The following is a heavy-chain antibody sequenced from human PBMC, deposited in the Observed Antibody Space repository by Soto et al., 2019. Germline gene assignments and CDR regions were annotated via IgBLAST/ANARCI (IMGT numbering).Heavy chain of an antibody. CDR3: TTGGTAMVTDYYYGMDV. D-gene: IGHD5-18*01. CDR2: IKSKTDGGTT. V-gene: IGHV3-15*01. J-gene: IGHJ6*02. Sequence: EVQLVESGGGLVKPGGSLRLSCAASGFTFSNAWMSWVRQAPGKGLEWVGRIKSKTDGGTTDYAAHVKGRFTISRDDSKNTLYLQMNSLKTEDKAVYYCTTGGTAMVTDYYYGMDVWGQGTTVTVSS. CDR1: GFTFSNAW.